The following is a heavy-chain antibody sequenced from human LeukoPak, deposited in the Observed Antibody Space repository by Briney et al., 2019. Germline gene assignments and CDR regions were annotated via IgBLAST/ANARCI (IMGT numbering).Heavy chain of an antibody. Sequence: ASVKVSCKVSGYTLTELSMHWVRQAPGKGLEWMGGLDPEDGETIYAQKFQGRVTMTEDTSTDTAYMELSSLRSEDTAVYYCATDRVLWFGESHHWFDPWGQGTLVTVSS. CDR2: LDPEDGET. D-gene: IGHD3-10*01. V-gene: IGHV1-24*01. J-gene: IGHJ5*02. CDR3: ATDRVLWFGESHHWFDP. CDR1: GYTLTELS.